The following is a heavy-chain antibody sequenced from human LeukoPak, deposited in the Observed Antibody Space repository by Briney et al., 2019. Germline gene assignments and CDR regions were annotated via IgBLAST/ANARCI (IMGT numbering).Heavy chain of an antibody. V-gene: IGHV1-2*02. D-gene: IGHD6-6*01. CDR1: GYTFTGYY. CDR3: AREGYSNSPPYYYYYMDV. CDR2: INPNSGGT. Sequence: ASVKVSCKASGYTFTGYYMHWVRQAPGQGLEWMGWINPNSGGTNYAQKFQGRVTMTRDTSISTAYMELSRLRSDDTAVYYCAREGYSNSPPYYYYYMDVWGKGTTVTVSS. J-gene: IGHJ6*03.